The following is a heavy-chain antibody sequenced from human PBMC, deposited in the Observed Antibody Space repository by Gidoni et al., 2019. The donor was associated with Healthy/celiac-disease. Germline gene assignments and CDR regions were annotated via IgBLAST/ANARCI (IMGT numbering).Heavy chain of an antibody. Sequence: EVQLVESGGGLVQPGGSLRLSCAASGFTFSSYWMHWVRQAPGKGLVWVSRINSDGSSTSYADSVKGRFTISRDNAKNTLYLQMNSLRAEDTAVYYCARDLVGGGYSGYDGYWGQGTLVTVSS. CDR1: GFTFSSYW. D-gene: IGHD5-12*01. V-gene: IGHV3-74*01. CDR3: ARDLVGGGYSGYDGY. CDR2: INSDGSST. J-gene: IGHJ4*02.